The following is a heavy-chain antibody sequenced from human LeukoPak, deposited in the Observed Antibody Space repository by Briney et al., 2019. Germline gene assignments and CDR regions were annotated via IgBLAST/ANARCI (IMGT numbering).Heavy chain of an antibody. CDR2: ISGSGSST. J-gene: IGHJ4*02. D-gene: IGHD3-10*01. Sequence: GGSLRLSCAASGFTFSSYAMSWVRQAPGKGLEWVSAISGSGSSTYYAVSVKGRFTISRDNSKNTLYLQMNSLRAEDTAVYYCAKIYGSGFQTLPYYFDYWGQGTPVTVSS. V-gene: IGHV3-23*01. CDR1: GFTFSSYA. CDR3: AKIYGSGFQTLPYYFDY.